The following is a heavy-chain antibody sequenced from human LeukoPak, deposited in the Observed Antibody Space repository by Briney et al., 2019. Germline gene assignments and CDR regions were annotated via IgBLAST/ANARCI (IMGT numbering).Heavy chain of an antibody. CDR1: GFTFSAYW. Sequence: PGGSLRLSCAASGFTFSAYWMHWVRQAPGKGLVWVGRINDVGSDSSYVDSVKGRFTISRDNAKNTLYLQMISLRAEDTAVYYCARDFGDYVSEYFQHWGQGTLVTVSS. J-gene: IGHJ1*01. D-gene: IGHD4-17*01. V-gene: IGHV3-74*01. CDR2: INDVGSDS. CDR3: ARDFGDYVSEYFQH.